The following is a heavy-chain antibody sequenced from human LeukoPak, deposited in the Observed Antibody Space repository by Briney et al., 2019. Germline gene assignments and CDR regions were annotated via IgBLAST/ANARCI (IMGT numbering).Heavy chain of an antibody. D-gene: IGHD2-2*01. CDR2: ILPILDLA. Sequence: LVKLSCKASGGTFSSYTTSWLRQAPGQGLEWMGRILPILDLANYAQKFQGRVMITADRSTSTAYMELSSLRSEDTAVYYCARDESCSTATCLSFFDYWGQGTLVTVSS. CDR3: ARDESCSTATCLSFFDY. CDR1: GGTFSSYT. J-gene: IGHJ4*02. V-gene: IGHV1-69*04.